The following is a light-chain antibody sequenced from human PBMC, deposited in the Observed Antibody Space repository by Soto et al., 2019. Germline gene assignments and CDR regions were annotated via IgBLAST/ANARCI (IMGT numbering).Light chain of an antibody. Sequence: QSVLTQPASVSGSPGQSITISCTGTSSDVGSYDLVSWYQHHPGSAPKLMIYEGTERPSGISNRFSGSKSGNTASLTISGLLAEDEADYYCCTYAGSNTYVIFGGGTNVTVL. V-gene: IGLV2-23*01. CDR3: CTYAGSNTYVI. J-gene: IGLJ2*01. CDR2: EGT. CDR1: SSDVGSYDL.